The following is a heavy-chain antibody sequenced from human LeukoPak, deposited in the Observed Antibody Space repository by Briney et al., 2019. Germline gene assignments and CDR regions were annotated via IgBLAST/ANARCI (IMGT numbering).Heavy chain of an antibody. CDR1: GFTFSNCG. V-gene: IGHV3-33*01. CDR2: IWYDGSNK. Sequence: GGSLRLSCTASGFTFSNCGMHWVRQAPGKGLEWVAIIWYDGSNKYCADSVKGRFTISRDNSKNTLYLQMNSLRAEDTAIYYCARDREYSYFDYWGQGTLVTVSS. CDR3: ARDREYSYFDY. J-gene: IGHJ4*02. D-gene: IGHD2/OR15-2a*01.